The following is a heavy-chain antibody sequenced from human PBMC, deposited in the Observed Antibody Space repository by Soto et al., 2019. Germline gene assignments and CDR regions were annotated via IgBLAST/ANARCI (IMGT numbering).Heavy chain of an antibody. CDR1: GASVTSYY. CDR2: IYTSGNT. D-gene: IGHD2-8*01. J-gene: IGHJ6*02. V-gene: IGHV4-4*07. Sequence: QVQLQGSDPRLLKPSETLSLTCTVSGASVTSYYWSWIRQPAGKGLDWIGRIYTSGNTDYNPSLNSRVILSLETSQNQVSLKLSSVTAADKAIYYCARDGVGPHGMDVWGQGTTVTVSS. CDR3: ARDGVGPHGMDV.